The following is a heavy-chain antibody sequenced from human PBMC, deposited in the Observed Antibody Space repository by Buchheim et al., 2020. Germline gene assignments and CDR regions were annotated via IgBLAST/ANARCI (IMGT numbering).Heavy chain of an antibody. Sequence: QLLESGGGLVQPGTSLRLSCEASGFPFSSYAMSWVRQAPGKGLEWVAAVSGTGGSTFYADSVKGRFTISRDNSKNTLYLQMNSLRADDTADYYCAKDSGYNYTGLDVWGQGTT. CDR2: VSGTGGST. CDR3: AKDSGYNYTGLDV. J-gene: IGHJ6*02. CDR1: GFPFSSYA. V-gene: IGHV3-23*01.